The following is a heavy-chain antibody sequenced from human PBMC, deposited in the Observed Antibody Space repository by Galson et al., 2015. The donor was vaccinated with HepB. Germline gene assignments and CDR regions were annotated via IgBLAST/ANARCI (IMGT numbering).Heavy chain of an antibody. J-gene: IGHJ4*02. CDR2: ISSSSSYI. V-gene: IGHV3-21*01. CDR1: GFTFSSYS. Sequence: SLRLSCAASGFTFSSYSMNWVRQAPGKGLEWVSSISSSSSYIYYADSVKGRFTISRDNAKNSLYLQMNSLRAEDTAVYYCARDHPNIPWREDYFDYWGQGTLVTVSS. D-gene: IGHD1-26*01. CDR3: ARDHPNIPWREDYFDY.